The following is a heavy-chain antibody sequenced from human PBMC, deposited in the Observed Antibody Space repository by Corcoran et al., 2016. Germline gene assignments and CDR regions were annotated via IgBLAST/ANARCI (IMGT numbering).Heavy chain of an antibody. CDR3: ARGGFDCSSTSCKHNWFDP. J-gene: IGHJ5*02. D-gene: IGHD2-2*01. CDR1: GYTFTSYA. CDR2: INAGNGNT. Sequence: QVQLVQSGAEVKKPGASVKVSCKASGYTFTSYAMHWVRQAPGQRLEWMGWINAGNGNTKYSQKFQGRVTITRDTSGSTAYMELSSLRSEDTAVYDCARGGFDCSSTSCKHNWFDPWGQGTLVTVSS. V-gene: IGHV1-3*01.